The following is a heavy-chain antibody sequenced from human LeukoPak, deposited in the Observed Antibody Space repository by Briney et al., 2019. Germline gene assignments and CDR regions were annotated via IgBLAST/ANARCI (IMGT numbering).Heavy chain of an antibody. V-gene: IGHV5-51*01. CDR1: GYSFTSYW. CDR3: ARHGSLWFGDRNRFDP. D-gene: IGHD3-10*01. CDR2: IYPGDSDT. J-gene: IGHJ5*02. Sequence: GESLKICCKGSGYSFTSYWIGWVRQMPGKGLEWMGIIYPGDSDTRYSPSFQGQVTISADKSISTAYLQWSSLKASDTAMYYCARHGSLWFGDRNRFDPWGQGTLVTVSS.